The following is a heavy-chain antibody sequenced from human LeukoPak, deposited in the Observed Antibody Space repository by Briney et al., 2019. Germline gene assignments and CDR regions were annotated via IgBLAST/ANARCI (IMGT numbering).Heavy chain of an antibody. CDR3: ATADPRKTVRGVEGWFDP. Sequence: ASVKVSCKASGYTFTGYYMHWVRQAPGQGLEWMGWINPNSGGTNYAQKFQDRVTMTRDTSISTAYMELSRLRSDDTAVYYCATADPRKTVRGVEGWFDPWGQGTLVTVSS. J-gene: IGHJ5*02. D-gene: IGHD1-14*01. CDR1: GYTFTGYY. CDR2: INPNSGGT. V-gene: IGHV1-2*02.